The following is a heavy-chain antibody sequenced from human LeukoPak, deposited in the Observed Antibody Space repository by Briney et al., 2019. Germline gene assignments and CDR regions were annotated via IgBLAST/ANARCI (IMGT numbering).Heavy chain of an antibody. D-gene: IGHD3-10*02. Sequence: GGSLRLSCAASGFTFSSYEMKWVRQAPGKGLEWVAYISSSGSTIYYADSVKGRFTISRDNAKNSLYLQMNSLRAEDTAVYYCAELGITMIGGVWGKGTTVTISS. J-gene: IGHJ6*04. CDR1: GFTFSSYE. CDR3: AELGITMIGGV. CDR2: ISSSGSTI. V-gene: IGHV3-48*03.